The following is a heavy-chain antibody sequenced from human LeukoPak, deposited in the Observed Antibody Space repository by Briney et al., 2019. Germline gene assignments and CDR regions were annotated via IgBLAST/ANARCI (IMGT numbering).Heavy chain of an antibody. CDR1: GYTFTGYI. CDR2: INTNTGNP. Sequence: GASVKVSCKASGYTFTGYIMHWVRQAPGQGLEWMGWINTNTGNPTYAQGFTGRFVISLDTSVSTAYLQISSLKAEDTAVYYCARGQAISVVITTPFDYWGQGTLVTVSS. J-gene: IGHJ4*02. D-gene: IGHD3-22*01. CDR3: ARGQAISVVITTPFDY. V-gene: IGHV7-4-1*02.